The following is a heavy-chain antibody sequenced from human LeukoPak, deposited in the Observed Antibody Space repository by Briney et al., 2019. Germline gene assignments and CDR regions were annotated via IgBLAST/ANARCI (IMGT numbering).Heavy chain of an antibody. V-gene: IGHV4-34*01. J-gene: IGHJ4*02. D-gene: IGHD4-17*01. CDR1: GGSFSGYY. CDR3: ARGNGDYDFDY. Sequence: SETLSLTCAVYGGSFSGYYWSWIRQPPGKGLEWIGEINHSGSTNYNPSLKSRGTISVDTSKNQFSLKLSSVTAADTAVYYCARGNGDYDFDYWGQGTLVTVSS. CDR2: INHSGST.